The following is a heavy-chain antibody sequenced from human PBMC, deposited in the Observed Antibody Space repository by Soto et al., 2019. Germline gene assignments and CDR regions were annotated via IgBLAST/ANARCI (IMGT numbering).Heavy chain of an antibody. D-gene: IGHD2-2*01. CDR2: IDPSDSYT. CDR1: GYSFTSYW. V-gene: IGHV5-10-1*01. Sequence: PGESLKISCKGSGYSFTSYWIGWVRQMPGKGREWKGRIDPSDSYTNYSPSFQGHVTISADKSISTAYLQWSSLKASDTAMYYCARLILPVCSSTSCYYYYGMDVWGQGTTVTVSS. J-gene: IGHJ6*02. CDR3: ARLILPVCSSTSCYYYYGMDV.